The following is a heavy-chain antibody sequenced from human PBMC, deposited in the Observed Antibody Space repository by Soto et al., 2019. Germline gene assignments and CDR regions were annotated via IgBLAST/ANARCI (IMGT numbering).Heavy chain of an antibody. CDR1: GYSISSSNW. CDR2: IYYSGST. D-gene: IGHD2-2*01. J-gene: IGHJ6*01. Sequence: PSETLSLTCAVSGYSISSSNWWGWIRQPPGKGLEWIGYIYYSGSTYYNPSLKSRVTMSVDTSKNQFSLKLSSVTAVDTAVYYCARNAARYGSSTSCYGDYGMDVWGQGTTVTVSS. CDR3: ARNAARYGSSTSCYGDYGMDV. V-gene: IGHV4-28*01.